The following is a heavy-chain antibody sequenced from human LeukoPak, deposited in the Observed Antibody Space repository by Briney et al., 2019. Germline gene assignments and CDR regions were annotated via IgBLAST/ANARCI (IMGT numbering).Heavy chain of an antibody. CDR1: GYSITSGYY. CDR2: IYHSGST. J-gene: IGHJ4*02. D-gene: IGHD3-3*01. CDR3: ARIFGSSNYLDY. Sequence: PSETLSLTCAVSGYSITSGYYWAWIRQPPGKGLEWLWSIYHSGSTFYNRPLKSRVTISLDPSKNQFSLNLGSVTAADTALYYCARIFGSSNYLDYWGQGILVTVSS. V-gene: IGHV4-38-2*01.